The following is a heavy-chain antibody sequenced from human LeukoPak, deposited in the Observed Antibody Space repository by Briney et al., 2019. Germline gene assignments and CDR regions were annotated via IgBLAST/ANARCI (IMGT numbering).Heavy chain of an antibody. D-gene: IGHD4-23*01. Sequence: PSETLSLTCAVYGGSFSGYYWSWTRQPPGKGLEWIGEINHSGSTNYNPSLKSRVTISVDTSKNQFSLKLSSVTAADTAVYYCARGLPGGLGYWGQGTLVTVSS. CDR3: ARGLPGGLGY. J-gene: IGHJ4*02. CDR1: GGSFSGYY. CDR2: INHSGST. V-gene: IGHV4-34*01.